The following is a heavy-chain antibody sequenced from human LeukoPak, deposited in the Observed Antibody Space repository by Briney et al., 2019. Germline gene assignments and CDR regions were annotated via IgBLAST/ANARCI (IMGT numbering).Heavy chain of an antibody. Sequence: GASVKVSCKASGYTFIDYYMHWVRQAPGQGLEWMGWINPNSGGTYYAEKFQGRVTMTRDTSITTAHMELSSLRSDDTAMYYCATLRRSGWYIGDWGQGTLVTVSS. CDR1: GYTFIDYY. CDR2: INPNSGGT. D-gene: IGHD6-19*01. V-gene: IGHV1-2*02. J-gene: IGHJ4*02. CDR3: ATLRRSGWYIGD.